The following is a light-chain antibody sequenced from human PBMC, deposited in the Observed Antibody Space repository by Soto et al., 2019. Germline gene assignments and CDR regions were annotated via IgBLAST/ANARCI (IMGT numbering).Light chain of an antibody. J-gene: IGLJ2*01. V-gene: IGLV2-8*01. CDR3: SSYAGSNNVV. Sequence: QSALTQPPSASGSPVQSVTISCTGTSSDVGGYNYVSWYQQHPGNAPKLMIYEVSKRPSGVPDRFSGSKSGNTASLTVSGLQAEDEADYYCSSYAGSNNVVFGGGTKRTVL. CDR1: SSDVGGYNY. CDR2: EVS.